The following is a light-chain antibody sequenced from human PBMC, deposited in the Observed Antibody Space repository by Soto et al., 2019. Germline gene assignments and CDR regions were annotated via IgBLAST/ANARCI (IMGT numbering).Light chain of an antibody. CDR2: DAA. J-gene: IGKJ5*01. V-gene: IGKV3-11*01. CDR1: QSVSSY. Sequence: EIVLTQSPGTLSLSPGERAALSCRASQSVSSYLTWYQQKPGQAPRLLIYDAANRATGIPARFSGSGSGTGFTLTIISLEPEDFAVYYCQQRSNWPPTFGQGTRLEIK. CDR3: QQRSNWPPT.